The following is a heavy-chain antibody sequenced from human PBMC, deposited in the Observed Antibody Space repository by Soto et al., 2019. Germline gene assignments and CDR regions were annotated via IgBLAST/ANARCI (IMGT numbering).Heavy chain of an antibody. Sequence: QVQLQESGPGLVKPSQTLSLTCTVSGGSISSGGYYWSWIRQHPGKGLEWIGYIYYSGSTYYNPSLKSRVTISVDTSKNQFSLKLSSVTAADTAVYYCARDRGRYYGSGSRYNWFDPWGQGTLVTVSS. V-gene: IGHV4-31*03. J-gene: IGHJ5*02. CDR1: GGSISSGGYY. CDR3: ARDRGRYYGSGSRYNWFDP. CDR2: IYYSGST. D-gene: IGHD3-10*01.